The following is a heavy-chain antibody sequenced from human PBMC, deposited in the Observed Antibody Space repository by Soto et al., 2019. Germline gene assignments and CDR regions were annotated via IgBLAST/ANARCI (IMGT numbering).Heavy chain of an antibody. V-gene: IGHV3-64D*06. CDR2: ITSNSGKT. CDR1: GFIFNNYA. D-gene: IGHD3-9*01. CDR3: VKRDHTLLTGNQ. Sequence: GGSLRLSCLTSGFIFNNYAMHWVRQAPGKGLEYVSAITSNSGKTYYADSVKGRFTISRDSSKNTVFLHMSSLRAEDTAVYYCVKRDHTLLTGNQWGQGTMVTVSS. J-gene: IGHJ4*02.